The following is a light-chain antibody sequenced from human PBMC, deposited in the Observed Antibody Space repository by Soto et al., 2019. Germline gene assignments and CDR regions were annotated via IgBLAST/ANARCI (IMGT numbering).Light chain of an antibody. V-gene: IGLV4-69*01. CDR2: LNSDGSH. Sequence: QSVLTQSPSASASLGASVKLTCTLSSGHSNYAIAWHQQQSEKGPRYLMKLNSDGSHSKGDGIPDRFSGSSSGAERYLTISSLQSQDEADYSCQTWGSGIVVFGGGTKPTVL. CDR1: SGHSNYA. CDR3: QTWGSGIVV. J-gene: IGLJ2*01.